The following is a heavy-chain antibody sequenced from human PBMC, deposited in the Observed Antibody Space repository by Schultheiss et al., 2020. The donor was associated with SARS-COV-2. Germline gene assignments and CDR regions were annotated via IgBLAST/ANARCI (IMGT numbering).Heavy chain of an antibody. CDR2: IYTSGST. D-gene: IGHD2-2*01. CDR1: GGSISSYY. V-gene: IGHV4-4*07. Sequence: SETLSLTCTVSGGSISSYYWSWIRQPAGKGLEWIGRIYTSGSTNYNPSLKSRVTISVDTSKNQFSLKLSSVTAADTAVYYCASLVPAAKYFQHWGQGTLVTVSS. CDR3: ASLVPAAKYFQH. J-gene: IGHJ1*01.